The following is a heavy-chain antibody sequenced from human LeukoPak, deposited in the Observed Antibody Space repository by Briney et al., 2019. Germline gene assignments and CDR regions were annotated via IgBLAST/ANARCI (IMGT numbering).Heavy chain of an antibody. CDR1: GFTFSSYG. J-gene: IGHJ4*02. V-gene: IGHV3-33*01. D-gene: IGHD7-27*01. CDR3: ARDKNWGFDY. Sequence: PGRSLRLSCAASGFTFSSYGMHWVRQAPGKGLEWVAVIWYDGSNKDYADSVKGRFTISRDNSKNTLYPQMNSLRAEDTAVYYCARDKNWGFDYWGQGTLVTVSS. CDR2: IWYDGSNK.